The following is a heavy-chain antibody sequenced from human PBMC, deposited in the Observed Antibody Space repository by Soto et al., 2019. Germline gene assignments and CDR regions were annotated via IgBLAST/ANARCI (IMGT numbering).Heavy chain of an antibody. CDR3: ASLEVTTADYYGMDV. D-gene: IGHD4-17*01. CDR2: ISSDGSST. Sequence: GGSLRLSCAASAFTFSDYWMYWVRQAPGRGPAWVSRISSDGSSTGYADSVKGRFATSGDNARNAMYLQMNSVRAEDAAVYYCASLEVTTADYYGMDVWGQGTTVTVSS. V-gene: IGHV3-74*01. J-gene: IGHJ6*02. CDR1: AFTFSDYW.